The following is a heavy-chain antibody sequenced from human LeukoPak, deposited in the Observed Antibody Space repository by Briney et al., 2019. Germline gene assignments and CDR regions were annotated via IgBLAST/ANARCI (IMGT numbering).Heavy chain of an antibody. V-gene: IGHV4-34*01. D-gene: IGHD3-22*01. CDR1: GGSFSGYY. CDR3: ARGPGEDYYDSRDPGY. Sequence: SETLSLTCAGYGGSFSGYYWSGIRQPPGKGLEWIGEINHSGSTNYNPSLKSRVTISVDTSKNQFSLKLSSVTAADTAVYYCARGPGEDYYDSRDPGYWGQGTLVTVSS. CDR2: INHSGST. J-gene: IGHJ4*02.